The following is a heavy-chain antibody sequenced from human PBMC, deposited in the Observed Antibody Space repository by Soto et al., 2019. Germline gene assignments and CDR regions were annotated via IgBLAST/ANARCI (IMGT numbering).Heavy chain of an antibody. Sequence: QVQLVQSGGEVKKPGASVKVSCKASGYTFTSHGISWVRQAPGQGPEWMGWISAHNGDTNYAQKLQGRVTVTTDTSTSTAYMELRSLRSEDTAVYYCARMLWGSNTDYYHYMDVWGKGTTVTVSS. J-gene: IGHJ6*03. CDR3: ARMLWGSNTDYYHYMDV. CDR1: GYTFTSHG. D-gene: IGHD3-16*01. V-gene: IGHV1-18*01. CDR2: ISAHNGDT.